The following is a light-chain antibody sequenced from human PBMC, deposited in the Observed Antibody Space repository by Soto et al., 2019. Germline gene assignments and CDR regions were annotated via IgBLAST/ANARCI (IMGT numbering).Light chain of an antibody. CDR1: GSNIGSQS. J-gene: IGLJ2*01. Sequence: QSVLTQPPSASGTPGQRVTISCSGSGSNIGSQSVNWYQQLPGTAPKLLIHTNNQRPSGVPDQFSGSKSGTSASLAISGLQSEDEADYYCAAWDGSRDGVVFGGGTKLTVL. CDR2: TNN. V-gene: IGLV1-44*01. CDR3: AAWDGSRDGVV.